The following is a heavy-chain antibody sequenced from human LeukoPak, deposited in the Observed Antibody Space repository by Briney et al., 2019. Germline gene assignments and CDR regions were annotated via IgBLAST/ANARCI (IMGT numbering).Heavy chain of an antibody. CDR2: INPNSGGT. Sequence: ASAKVSCKASVYTFTGYYMHWVPQAPGQGLEWMGWINPNSGGTNYAQTFQGRVTMTRDTSISTAYMELSRLRSDDTAVYYCARGRLDYYDISGYYDHWGQGTLVTVSS. CDR3: ARGRLDYYDISGYYDH. J-gene: IGHJ5*02. CDR1: VYTFTGYY. V-gene: IGHV1-2*02. D-gene: IGHD3-22*01.